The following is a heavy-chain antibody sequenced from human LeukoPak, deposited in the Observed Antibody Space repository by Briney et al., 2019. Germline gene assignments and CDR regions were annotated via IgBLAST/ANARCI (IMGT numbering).Heavy chain of an antibody. D-gene: IGHD4-17*01. CDR3: ARADYAWGAFDI. CDR1: GFTVSSNY. CDR2: IYSGGST. V-gene: IGHV3-53*01. J-gene: IGHJ3*02. Sequence: GGSLRLSCAASGFTVSSNYMSWVRQAPGKGLEWVSVIYSGGSTYYADSVKGRFTISRDNSKNTLYLQMNSLGAEDTAVYYCARADYAWGAFDIWGQGTMVTVSS.